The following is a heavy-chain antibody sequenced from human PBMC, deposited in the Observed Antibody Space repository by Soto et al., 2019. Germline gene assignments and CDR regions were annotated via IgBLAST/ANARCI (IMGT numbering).Heavy chain of an antibody. CDR2: IYHSGRT. V-gene: IGHV4-4*02. CDR1: GDSITSDTW. CDR3: TANGYYSLDY. D-gene: IGHD5-12*01. J-gene: IGHJ4*02. Sequence: TSETLSLTCSVSGDSITSDTWWSWVRQSPGKGLEWIGEIYHSGRTHYNPSLKSRVIISVDTSKNDFSLTLSSVTAADTAVYYCTANGYYSLDYWGQGSLVTVSS.